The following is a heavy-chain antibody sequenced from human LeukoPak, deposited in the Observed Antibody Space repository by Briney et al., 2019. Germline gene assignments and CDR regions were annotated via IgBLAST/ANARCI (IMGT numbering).Heavy chain of an antibody. V-gene: IGHV4-34*01. D-gene: IGHD5-18*01. CDR1: GGSFSGYY. J-gene: IGHJ4*02. CDR2: INHSGST. CDR3: ARRGRYSYEGGYYFDY. Sequence: SETLSLTCAVYGGSFSGYYWSWIRQPPGKGLEWIGEINHSGSTNYNPSLKSRVTISVDTSKNQFSLKLSSVTAADTAVYYCARRGRYSYEGGYYFDYWGQGTLVTVSS.